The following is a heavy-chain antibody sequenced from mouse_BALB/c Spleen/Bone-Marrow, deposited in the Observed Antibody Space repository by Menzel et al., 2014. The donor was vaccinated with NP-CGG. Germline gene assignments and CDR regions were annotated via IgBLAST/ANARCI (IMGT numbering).Heavy chain of an antibody. CDR3: AREAYYGPDY. Sequence: VQLQESGAELVKPGASVKLSCKASGYTFTRYWMEWVKQRPGQGLKWIGEINPSNGRTNYNEKFKSKATLTVDKSSSTAYMQLSSLTSEDSAVYYCAREAYYGPDYWGQGTTLTVSS. CDR2: INPSNGRT. CDR1: GYTFTRYW. D-gene: IGHD1-1*02. V-gene: IGHV1S81*02. J-gene: IGHJ2*01.